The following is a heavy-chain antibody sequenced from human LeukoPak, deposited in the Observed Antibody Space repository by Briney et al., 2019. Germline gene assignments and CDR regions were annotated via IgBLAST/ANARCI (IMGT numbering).Heavy chain of an antibody. CDR2: INYSGGT. Sequence: WGTLSLTCTASGFSISSASYYWGWLGPPPGKGREWTGSINYSGGTYSDPSLTSRVTISLDTSKNQSSLTLSSVTAADTAVYYCARHVIATVTQAGWFDPWGQGTLVTVSS. V-gene: IGHV4-39*01. CDR3: ARHVIATVTQAGWFDP. CDR1: GFSISSASYY. D-gene: IGHD4-17*01. J-gene: IGHJ5*02.